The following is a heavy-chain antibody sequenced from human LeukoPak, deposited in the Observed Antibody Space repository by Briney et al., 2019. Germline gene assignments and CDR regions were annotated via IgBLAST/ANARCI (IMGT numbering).Heavy chain of an antibody. CDR1: GFTFSSYG. Sequence: GGSLRLSCAASGFTFSSYGMHWVRQAPGKGLEWVAFIRYDGSNKYYADSVKGRFTISRDNSKNTLYLQMNSLRAEDTAVYYCAINTMVRGVMIMDVWGKGTTVTISS. J-gene: IGHJ6*03. CDR3: AINTMVRGVMIMDV. CDR2: IRYDGSNK. D-gene: IGHD3-10*01. V-gene: IGHV3-30*02.